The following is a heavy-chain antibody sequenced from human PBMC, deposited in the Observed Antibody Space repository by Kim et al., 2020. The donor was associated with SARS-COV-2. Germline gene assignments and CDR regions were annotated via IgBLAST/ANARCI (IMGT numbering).Heavy chain of an antibody. CDR2: IYSGGSST. CDR3: AKDRPLSDYYDSSGYADY. J-gene: IGHJ4*02. CDR1: GFTFSSYA. D-gene: IGHD3-22*01. V-gene: IGHV3-23*03. Sequence: GGSLRLSCAASGFTFSSYAMSWVRQAPGKGLEWVSVIYSGGSSTYYADSVKGRFTISRDNSKNTLYLQMNSLRAEDTAVYYCAKDRPLSDYYDSSGYADYWGQGTLVTVSS.